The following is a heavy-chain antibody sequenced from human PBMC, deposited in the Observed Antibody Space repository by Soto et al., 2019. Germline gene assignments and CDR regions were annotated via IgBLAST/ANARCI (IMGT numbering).Heavy chain of an antibody. J-gene: IGHJ4*02. Sequence: GGSLRLSCAASGFTFSSYSMNWVRQAPGKGLEWVSYISSSSSTIYYADSVKGRFTISRDNAKNSLYLQMNSLRDEDTAVYYCARDNYYDSSGYSLVPFDYWGQGTLVTVPQ. V-gene: IGHV3-48*02. CDR3: ARDNYYDSSGYSLVPFDY. CDR1: GFTFSSYS. D-gene: IGHD3-22*01. CDR2: ISSSSSTI.